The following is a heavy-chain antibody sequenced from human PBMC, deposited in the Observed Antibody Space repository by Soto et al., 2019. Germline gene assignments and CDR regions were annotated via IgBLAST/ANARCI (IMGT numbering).Heavy chain of an antibody. D-gene: IGHD6-19*01. Sequence: EVQLVESGGGLVQPGGSLRLSCAASGFTFSSYSMNWVRQAPGKGLQWVSYITSSSSTIYYADSVKGRFTISRDNAKNSLYLQMNSLRAEDTAVYYCVRTGAGYYYGMDVWGQGTTVTVSS. J-gene: IGHJ6*02. CDR1: GFTFSSYS. V-gene: IGHV3-48*01. CDR2: ITSSSSTI. CDR3: VRTGAGYYYGMDV.